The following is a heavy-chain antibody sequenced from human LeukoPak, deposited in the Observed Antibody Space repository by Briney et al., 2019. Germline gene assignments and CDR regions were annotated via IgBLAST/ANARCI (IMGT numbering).Heavy chain of an antibody. CDR1: GFTFSDYF. J-gene: IGHJ4*02. CDR2: IDSSGTI. CDR3: ARPAYCGGNCYYFPDY. Sequence: PGVSLRLSCGASGFTFSDYFMSWIRQGPGKGREWGSHIDSSGTIYYADSVKGRATISRDNAKNSLYLQMNSLRAEDTAVYYCARPAYCGGNCYYFPDYWGQGTLVTVSS. V-gene: IGHV3-11*04. D-gene: IGHD2-21*02.